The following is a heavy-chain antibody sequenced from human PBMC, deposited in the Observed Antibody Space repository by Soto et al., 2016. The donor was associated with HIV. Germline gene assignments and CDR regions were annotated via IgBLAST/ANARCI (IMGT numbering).Heavy chain of an antibody. CDR3: ARDPRGYPPLYFFDY. V-gene: IGHV3-33*01. J-gene: IGHJ4*02. CDR1: GFTFSNYG. Sequence: QVQLVESGGGVVQPGRSLRLSCVASGFTFSNYGMHWVRQAPGKGLEWVALIWFDGSNKYYVDSVKGCFTISRDNSNNTLYLQMNSLRAEDTAVYYCARDPRGYPPLYFFDYWGQGSLVTVSS. D-gene: IGHD3-16*02. CDR2: IWFDGSNK.